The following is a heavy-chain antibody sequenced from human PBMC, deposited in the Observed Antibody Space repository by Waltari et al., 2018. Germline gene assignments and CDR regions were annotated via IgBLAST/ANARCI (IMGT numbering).Heavy chain of an antibody. V-gene: IGHV4-4*07. D-gene: IGHD1-26*01. CDR2: IYTSENT. CDR3: ARENRGRSYSHFDY. Sequence: QVQLQESGPGLVKPSETLSLTCTVSGGSISNYFWSWIRQPAGKGLEWIGRIYTSENTNCNPSLKSRVTMSVDTSKNQFSLKLNSVTAADTAVYYCARENRGRSYSHFDYWGQGTLVTVSS. CDR1: GGSISNYF. J-gene: IGHJ4*02.